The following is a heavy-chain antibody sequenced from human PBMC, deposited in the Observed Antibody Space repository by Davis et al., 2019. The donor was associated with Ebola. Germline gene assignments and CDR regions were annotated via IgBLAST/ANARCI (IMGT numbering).Heavy chain of an antibody. CDR1: GGSISSGGYS. D-gene: IGHD2-2*01. CDR2: IYHSGST. CDR3: ARVLGYCSSTSCYPYYFDY. V-gene: IGHV4-30-2*01. J-gene: IGHJ4*02. Sequence: PSETLSLTCAVSGGSISSGGYSWSWIRQPPGKGLEWIGYIYHSGSTYYNPSLKSRVTISVDRSKNQFSLKLSSVTAADTAVYYCARVLGYCSSTSCYPYYFDYWGQGTLVTVSS.